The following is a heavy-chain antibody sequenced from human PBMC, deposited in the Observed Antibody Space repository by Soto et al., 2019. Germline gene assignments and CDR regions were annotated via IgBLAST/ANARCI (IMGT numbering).Heavy chain of an antibody. V-gene: IGHV3-48*02. CDR3: ARGPEATKVYFYF. CDR2: ISSGTTI. D-gene: IGHD1-26*01. CDR1: GVRLSDYN. Sequence: EVQLVESGGGLVPRGGSLRLSCAASGVRLSDYNMNWVRQAPGKGLEWLSYISSGTTIYYADSVRGRFTISRDHAKISLYLQLSNLRDEDTVVYYGARGPEATKVYFYFWGEGILVTVSS. J-gene: IGHJ4*02.